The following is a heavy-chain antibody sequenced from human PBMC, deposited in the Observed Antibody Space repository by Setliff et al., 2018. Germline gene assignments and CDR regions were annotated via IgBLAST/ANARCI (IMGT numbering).Heavy chain of an antibody. J-gene: IGHJ3*01. V-gene: IGHV1-18*01. CDR3: AISTLSICSGGSCPNAFDL. CDR2: ISSYNDVT. Sequence: ASVKVSCKASGYIFKSYGISWVRQAPGQGLEWMGWISSYNDVTNYAQSFQGRVTMTTDTSKSAAYMDLRGLRSDDTAVYYCAISTLSICSGGSCPNAFDLWGQGTLVTVSS. D-gene: IGHD2-15*01. CDR1: GYIFKSYG.